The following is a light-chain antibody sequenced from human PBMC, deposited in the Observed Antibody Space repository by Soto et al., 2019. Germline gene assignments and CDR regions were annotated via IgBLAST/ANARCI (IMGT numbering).Light chain of an antibody. J-gene: IGKJ2*01. CDR2: GAS. Sequence: EVVLTQSPGTLSLSPGDRATLSCRASQRVSGSYLAWYQQKPGQAPRLFIYGASSRATGIPDRFSGSGSGTDFTLTISRLEPEDFGVYYCQRDGSLLYTFGQGTKLEMK. V-gene: IGKV3-20*01. CDR1: QRVSGSY. CDR3: QRDGSLLYT.